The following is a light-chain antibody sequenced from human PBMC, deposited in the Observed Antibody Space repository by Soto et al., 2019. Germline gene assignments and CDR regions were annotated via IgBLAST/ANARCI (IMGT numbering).Light chain of an antibody. V-gene: IGKV3-20*01. Sequence: IVLTQSPGTLALSPGERATLSCRASQSVTSSSLAWYQQKPGQAPRLLIYSASGRATGIPDRFSGSGSGTDFTLTISRLEPEDFAVYYCHQYGSSPWTFGQGTKVEIK. CDR2: SAS. CDR3: HQYGSSPWT. J-gene: IGKJ1*01. CDR1: QSVTSSS.